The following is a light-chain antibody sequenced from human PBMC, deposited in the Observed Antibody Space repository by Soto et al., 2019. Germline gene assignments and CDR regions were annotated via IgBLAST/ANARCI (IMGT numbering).Light chain of an antibody. CDR3: QQYDNLPLT. CDR1: QGISSY. J-gene: IGKJ4*01. Sequence: AIRMTQSPSSLSASTGDRVTITCRASQGISSYLAWYQQKPGKAPKLLIYDASNLGTGVPTRFSGYRSGTDFTFTISSLQPEDFASYFCQQYDNLPLTFGGGTKVDIK. CDR2: DAS. V-gene: IGKV1-8*01.